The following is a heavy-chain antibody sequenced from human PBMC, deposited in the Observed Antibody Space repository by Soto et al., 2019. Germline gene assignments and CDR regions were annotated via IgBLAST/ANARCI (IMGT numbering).Heavy chain of an antibody. CDR1: GYTFTIYW. CDR3: VRSHDHFGLDV. V-gene: IGHV5-51*01. D-gene: IGHD3-3*01. Sequence: PGASLKISCKGSGYTFTIYWLGWVRQMPGKGLEWMGIIYPGDSDTRYSPSFQGQVTMSVDKTISTAYLQWDRLRAEDTAIYYCVRSHDHFGLDVWGQGTKVTVSS. CDR2: IYPGDSDT. J-gene: IGHJ6*02.